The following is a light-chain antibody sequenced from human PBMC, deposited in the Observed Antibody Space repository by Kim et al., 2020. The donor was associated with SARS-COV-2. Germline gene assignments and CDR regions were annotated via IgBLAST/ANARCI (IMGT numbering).Light chain of an antibody. J-gene: IGKJ4*01. CDR2: GAS. V-gene: IGKV3-20*01. CDR1: QSVSSSY. Sequence: SPGERAPLSCRASQSVSSSYLAWYQQKPGQAPRLLIYGASSRGTGIPDRFSGSGSGTDFTLTISRLEPEDFAVYYCQQYGSSPLTFGGGTKVDIK. CDR3: QQYGSSPLT.